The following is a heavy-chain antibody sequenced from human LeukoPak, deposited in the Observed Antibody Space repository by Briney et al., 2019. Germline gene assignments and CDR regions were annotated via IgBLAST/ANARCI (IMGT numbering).Heavy chain of an antibody. J-gene: IGHJ6*03. CDR3: ARDEQNWGSYYYYYMDV. V-gene: IGHV3-21*01. CDR1: GFTFSSYS. CDR2: ISSSSSYI. Sequence: PGGSLRLSCAASGFTFSSYSMNWVRQAPGKGLEWVSSISSSSSYIYYADSVKGRFTISRDNAKNSLYLQMNSLRAEDTAVYYCARDEQNWGSYYYYYMDVWGKGTTVTISS. D-gene: IGHD7-27*01.